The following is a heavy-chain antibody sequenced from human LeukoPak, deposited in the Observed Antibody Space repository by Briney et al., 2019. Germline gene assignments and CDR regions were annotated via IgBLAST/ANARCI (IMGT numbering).Heavy chain of an antibody. CDR1: GGSFSGYY. Sequence: SETLSLTCAVYGGSFSGYYWSWIRQPPGKGLEWIGYIYYSGSTNYNPSLKSRVTISVDTSKNQFSLKLSSVTAADTAVYYCAGGGYYFDYWGQGTPVTVSS. J-gene: IGHJ4*02. CDR3: AGGGYYFDY. D-gene: IGHD2-15*01. CDR2: IYYSGST. V-gene: IGHV4-59*08.